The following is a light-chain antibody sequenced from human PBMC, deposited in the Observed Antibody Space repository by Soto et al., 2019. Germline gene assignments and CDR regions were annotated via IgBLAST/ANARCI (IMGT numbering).Light chain of an antibody. CDR1: QGILDY. Sequence: DIQMTQSPSSLSASVGDRVTITCRASQGILDYVAWFQQKPGKAPRLLIYAASTLHSGVPSRFSGSGSGTDFTPTNSSLQPEDGATDDWQKYNTAPQTFGQGTKVEIK. CDR3: QKYNTAPQT. J-gene: IGKJ1*01. CDR2: AAS. V-gene: IGKV1-27*01.